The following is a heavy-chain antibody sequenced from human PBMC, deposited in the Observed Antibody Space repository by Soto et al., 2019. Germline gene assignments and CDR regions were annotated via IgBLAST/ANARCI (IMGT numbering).Heavy chain of an antibody. CDR2: IYYSGST. V-gene: IGHV4-59*01. J-gene: IGHJ6*02. Sequence: PSETLSLTCTVSGGSISSYYWSWIRQPPGKGLEWIGYIYYSGSTNYNPSLKSRVTISVDTSKNQFSLKLSSVTAADTAVYYCARGEFYYYYGMDVWGQGTTVTV. D-gene: IGHD3-16*01. CDR3: ARGEFYYYYGMDV. CDR1: GGSISSYY.